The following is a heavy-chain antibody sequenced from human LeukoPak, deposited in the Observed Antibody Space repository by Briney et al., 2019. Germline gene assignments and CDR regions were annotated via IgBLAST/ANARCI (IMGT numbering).Heavy chain of an antibody. CDR3: ARDFPFTGDYYVGAFDI. D-gene: IGHD4-17*01. Sequence: PVGSLRLSCAVSGFTFSSYSMNWVRQAAGNGLEWVSSMSSSSSYIYYTDSAMSRFTISREDAKNSLYLQMNSLRAEDTAVDYCARDFPFTGDYYVGAFDIWGQGTMVTVSS. CDR1: GFTFSSYS. CDR2: MSSSSSYI. J-gene: IGHJ3*02. V-gene: IGHV3-21*01.